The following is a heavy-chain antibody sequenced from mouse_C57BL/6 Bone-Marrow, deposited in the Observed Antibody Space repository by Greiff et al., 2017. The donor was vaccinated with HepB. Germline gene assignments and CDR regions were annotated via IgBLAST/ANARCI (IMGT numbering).Heavy chain of an antibody. CDR3: ARELLLGPGDY. V-gene: IGHV5-4*01. CDR1: GFTFSSYA. CDR2: ISDGGSYT. J-gene: IGHJ2*01. D-gene: IGHD4-1*01. Sequence: EVMLVESGGGLVKPGGSLKLSCAASGFTFSSYAMSWVRQTPEKRLEWVATISDGGSYTYYPDNVKGRFTISRDNAKNNLYLQMSHLKSEDTAMYYCARELLLGPGDYWGQGTTLTVSS.